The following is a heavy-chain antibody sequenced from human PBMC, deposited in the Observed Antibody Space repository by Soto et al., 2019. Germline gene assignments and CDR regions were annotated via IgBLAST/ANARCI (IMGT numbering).Heavy chain of an antibody. J-gene: IGHJ4*02. Sequence: EVQLLESGGGLVQPGGSLRLSCEASGFTFSSYPMSWVRQAPGKGLEWISGITGGATNTYYADSVKGRITISRDNSKNTLYRQLNSRRAEDTAVYYCAKEAARPGPCDSWGQGTLVTVSS. CDR1: GFTFSSYP. CDR2: ITGGATNT. CDR3: AKEAARPGPCDS. V-gene: IGHV3-23*01. D-gene: IGHD6-6*01.